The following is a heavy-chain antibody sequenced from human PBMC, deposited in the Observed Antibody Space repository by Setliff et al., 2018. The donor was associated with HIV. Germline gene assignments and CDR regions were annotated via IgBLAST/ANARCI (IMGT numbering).Heavy chain of an antibody. CDR3: AKDLRGDQLLFYYFDY. J-gene: IGHJ4*02. D-gene: IGHD2-2*01. CDR1: EFTLSSYF. V-gene: IGHV3-23*01. CDR2: IDPSGSSI. Sequence: GGSLRLSCAASEFTLSSYFMSWVRQVPGKGLEWVSAIDPSGSSIFYSDSVKGRFTISRDNAKNTLYLTMNSLRYEDTAVYYCAKDLRGDQLLFYYFDYWGQGTLVTVSS.